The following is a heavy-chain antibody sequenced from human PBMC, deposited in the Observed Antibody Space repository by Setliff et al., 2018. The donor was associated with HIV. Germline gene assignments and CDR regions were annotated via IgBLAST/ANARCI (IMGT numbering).Heavy chain of an antibody. CDR1: GGSISSSNYY. CDR3: AREDGITALFDY. Sequence: PSETLSLTCSVSGGSISSSNYYWGWIRQPPGKGLEWIGSIYHSGSTYYNPSIKSRVTISVDTSKNQFSLKLSSVTAADTAVYYCAREDGITALFDYWGQGTLVTVSS. V-gene: IGHV4-39*07. J-gene: IGHJ4*02. CDR2: IYHSGST. D-gene: IGHD5-18*01.